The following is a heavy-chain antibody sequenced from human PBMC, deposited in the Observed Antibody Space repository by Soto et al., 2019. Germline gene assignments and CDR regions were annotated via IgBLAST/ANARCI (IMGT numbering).Heavy chain of an antibody. D-gene: IGHD2-21*02. CDR1: GHTFTGHH. CDR2: IDLDIGDT. J-gene: IGHJ4*02. Sequence: ASVKVSCKSSGHTFTGHHMHWVRQAPGQGLEWMGLIDLDIGDTKYAQKFQGRVTSTSDTSITTAYMELRGLRSDDTVVYYCGLEPTGTAGFDYWGQGTLVTVSS. CDR3: GLEPTGTAGFDY. V-gene: IGHV1-2*02.